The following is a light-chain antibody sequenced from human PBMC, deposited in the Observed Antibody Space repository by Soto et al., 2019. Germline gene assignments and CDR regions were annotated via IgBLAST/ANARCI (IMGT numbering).Light chain of an antibody. CDR3: AAWDDSRNGFV. J-gene: IGLJ1*01. V-gene: IGLV1-44*01. CDR1: SSNIGSNT. Sequence: QSVLTQPPSASGAPGHRFTISCSGSSSNIGSNTVNWYQQLPGTAPKLLIYTNNQRPSGVRDRFSGSRSGTSASLAISGLQSEDEADYYCAAWDDSRNGFVFGTGTKVTV. CDR2: TNN.